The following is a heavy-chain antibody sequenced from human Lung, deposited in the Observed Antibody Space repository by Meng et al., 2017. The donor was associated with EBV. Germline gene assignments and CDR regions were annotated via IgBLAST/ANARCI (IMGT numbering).Heavy chain of an antibody. Sequence: QREESGPGLVKPSGTLTLTCAVSGGSISISTWWSWVRQPPGKGLEWIGYIYHSGSTYYNPSLKSRVTISVDTSKNQFSRKLSSVTAADTAVYYCAKVRGWELLWGQGTLVTVS. CDR2: IYHSGST. J-gene: IGHJ4*02. V-gene: IGHV4-4*02. D-gene: IGHD1-26*01. CDR1: GGSISISTW. CDR3: AKVRGWELL.